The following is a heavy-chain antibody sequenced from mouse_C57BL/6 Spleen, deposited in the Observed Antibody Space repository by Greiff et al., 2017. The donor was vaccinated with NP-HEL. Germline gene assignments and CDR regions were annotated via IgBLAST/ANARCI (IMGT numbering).Heavy chain of an antibody. CDR1: GYAFSSSW. J-gene: IGHJ2*01. D-gene: IGHD1-1*01. Sequence: VQLQQSGPELVKPGASVKISCKASGYAFSSSWMNWVKQRPGKGLEWIGRIYPGDGDTNYNGKFKGKATLTADKSSSTAYMQLSSLTSEDSAVYLWARDYGSSYDFDYWGQGTTLTVSS. V-gene: IGHV1-82*01. CDR3: ARDYGSSYDFDY. CDR2: IYPGDGDT.